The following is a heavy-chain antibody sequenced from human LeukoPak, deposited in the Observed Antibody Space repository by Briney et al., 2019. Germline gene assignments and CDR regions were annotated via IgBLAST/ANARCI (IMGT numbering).Heavy chain of an antibody. CDR1: GGSISSYY. CDR2: IYYSGST. J-gene: IGHJ6*02. V-gene: IGHV4-59*08. CDR3: ARLYYDILTSPSYGMDV. Sequence: LETLSLTCSVSGGSISSYYWSWIRQPPGKGLEWIGYIYYSGSTNYNPSLKSRVTISVDTSKNQFSLKLSSVTAADTAVYYCARLYYDILTSPSYGMDVWGQGTTVTVSS. D-gene: IGHD3-9*01.